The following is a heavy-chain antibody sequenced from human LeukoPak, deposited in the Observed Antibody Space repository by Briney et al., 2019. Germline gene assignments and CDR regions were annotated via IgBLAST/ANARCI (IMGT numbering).Heavy chain of an antibody. V-gene: IGHV3-53*01. CDR3: ARGVEPLAANTLAY. D-gene: IGHD1-14*01. J-gene: IGHJ4*02. CDR1: GFTVITND. CDR2: LYSDGNT. Sequence: GGSLRLSCAASGFTVITNDMTWVRQAPGKGLKWVSVLYSDGNTKYADSVQGRFTIPRDNSKNTLYLEMNSLSPDDTAVYYCARGVEPLAANTLAYWGQGTLVTVSS.